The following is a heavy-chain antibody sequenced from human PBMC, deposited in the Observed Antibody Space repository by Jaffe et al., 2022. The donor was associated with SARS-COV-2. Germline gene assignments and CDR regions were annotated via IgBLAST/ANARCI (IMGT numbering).Heavy chain of an antibody. D-gene: IGHD1-26*01. Sequence: QRQLVQSGPEVKKPGTSVKVSCKASGFNLSYSAIQWVRQARGQRPEWAGWIVVGNGYTDYAQKFQDRVTITWDMSTTTAHMELSGLRSEDTAVYYCAAVIPTRESLYAMDVWGQGTAVTVSS. J-gene: IGHJ6*02. CDR2: IVVGNGYT. V-gene: IGHV1-58*02. CDR1: GFNLSYSA. CDR3: AAVIPTRESLYAMDV.